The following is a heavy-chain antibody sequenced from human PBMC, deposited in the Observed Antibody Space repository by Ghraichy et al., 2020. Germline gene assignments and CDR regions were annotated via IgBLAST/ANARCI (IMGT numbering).Heavy chain of an antibody. J-gene: IGHJ6*02. CDR3: ARGHGMDV. V-gene: IGHV1-8*01. Sequence: ASVKVSCKASGYTFTSETIHWVRQATGQGLKWMGWMNPNGGSTAFAQTFQGRVSMTRNTAISTAYMELSSLTSEDTAVYYCARGHGMDVWGQGTTVIVSS. CDR2: MNPNGGST. CDR1: GYTFTSET.